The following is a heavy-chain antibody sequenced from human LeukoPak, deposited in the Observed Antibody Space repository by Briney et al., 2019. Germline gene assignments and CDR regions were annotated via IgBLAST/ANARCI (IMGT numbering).Heavy chain of an antibody. V-gene: IGHV3-21*01. D-gene: IGHD3-10*01. CDR3: APPPTVRGVTP. CDR2: ISSSSSYI. Sequence: GGSLRLSCAASGFTFSSYSMNWVRQAPGKGLEWVSSISSSSSYIYYADSVKGRFTISRDNAKNSLYLQMTSLRAEDTAVYYCAPPPTVRGVTPWGQGTLVTVSS. J-gene: IGHJ5*02. CDR1: GFTFSSYS.